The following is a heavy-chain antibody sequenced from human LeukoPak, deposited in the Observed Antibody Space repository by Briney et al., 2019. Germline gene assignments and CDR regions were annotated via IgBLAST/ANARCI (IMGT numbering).Heavy chain of an antibody. J-gene: IGHJ4*02. CDR1: GYTFTSYG. V-gene: IGHV1-18*01. CDR3: ARVRRQWRIVDY. D-gene: IGHD4-11*01. Sequence: ASVKVSCKASGYTFTSYGISWVRQAPGQGLEWMGWISAYNGNTNYAQKLQGRVTMTTDTSISTAYIELSRLRSDDTAVYYCARVRRQWRIVDYWGQGTLVTVSS. CDR2: ISAYNGNT.